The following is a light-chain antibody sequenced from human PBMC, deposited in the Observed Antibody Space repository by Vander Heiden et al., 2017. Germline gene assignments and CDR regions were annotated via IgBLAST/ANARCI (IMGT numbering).Light chain of an antibody. Sequence: EIVLTQSPGTLSLSPGERSTLSCRTSQSVSSTYLAWYQQKPGQAPRLIIYGSSSRATGIPARFSGSGSGTDFILTISRLEPEDFAVYYCQQYGGSPYTFGQGTKLEIK. J-gene: IGKJ2*01. CDR3: QQYGGSPYT. CDR2: GSS. CDR1: QSVSSTY. V-gene: IGKV3-20*01.